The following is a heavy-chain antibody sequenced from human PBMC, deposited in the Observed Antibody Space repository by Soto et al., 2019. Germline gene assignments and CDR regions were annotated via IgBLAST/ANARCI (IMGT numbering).Heavy chain of an antibody. D-gene: IGHD2-15*01. CDR3: AMGPRYCSGGSCYVYAFDI. J-gene: IGHJ3*02. CDR2: IIPIFGTA. V-gene: IGHV1-69*01. Sequence: QVQLVQSGAEVRKPGSSVKVSCKASGGTFSRHAISWVRQAPGQGLEWMGGIIPIFGTANHAQKFQGRVTIIADESTSTVYMELSSLRSEDTAVYYCAMGPRYCSGGSCYVYAFDIWGQGTMVTVSS. CDR1: GGTFSRHA.